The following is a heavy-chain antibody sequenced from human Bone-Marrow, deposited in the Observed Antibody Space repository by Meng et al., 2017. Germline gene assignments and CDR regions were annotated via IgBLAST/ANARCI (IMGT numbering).Heavy chain of an antibody. V-gene: IGHV1-8*02. CDR3: ARGKDSSDYYIFAS. J-gene: IGHJ4*02. D-gene: IGHD6-25*01. CDR2: MNPNSGTA. Sequence: VHWVQSGSAVMNPGASAKGTCNASGDTFISSDITWVRQAVGQGLEWLGWMNPNSGTAVYAQSFQGRVTMTRDTSTDTAYLELSSLRSEDTALYYCARGKDSSDYYIFASWGQGTLVTVSS. CDR1: GDTFISSD.